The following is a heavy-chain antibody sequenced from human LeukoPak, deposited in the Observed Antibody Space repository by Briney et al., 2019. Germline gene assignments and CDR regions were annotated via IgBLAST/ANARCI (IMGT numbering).Heavy chain of an antibody. D-gene: IGHD6-13*01. CDR1: GGSISSSSYY. CDR3: ARHGRGVAAAGAFDY. CDR2: IYYSGST. V-gene: IGHV4-61*05. Sequence: SETLSLTCTVSGGSISSSSYYWDWIRQPPGKGLEWIGYIYYSGSTNYNPSLKSRVTISADTSKNQFSLKLSSVTAADTAVYYCARHGRGVAAAGAFDYWGQGTLVTVSS. J-gene: IGHJ4*02.